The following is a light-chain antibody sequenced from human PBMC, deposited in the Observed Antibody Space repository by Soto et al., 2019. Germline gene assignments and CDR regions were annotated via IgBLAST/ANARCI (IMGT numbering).Light chain of an antibody. Sequence: EIVLTQSPATLSLSPGERATLSCRASQSVSSYLAWYQQKRGQAPRLLIYDASKRAPGIPARFSGSGSGTDFTLTISSLEPEDFAVYYCQLCSNWPPITFGQGTRLEIK. CDR1: QSVSSY. J-gene: IGKJ5*01. CDR3: QLCSNWPPIT. V-gene: IGKV3-11*01. CDR2: DAS.